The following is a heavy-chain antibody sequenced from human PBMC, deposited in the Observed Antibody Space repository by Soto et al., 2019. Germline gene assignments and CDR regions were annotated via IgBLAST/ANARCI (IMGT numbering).Heavy chain of an antibody. V-gene: IGHV3-30*18. CDR2: ISYDGSNK. J-gene: IGHJ4*02. D-gene: IGHD4-17*01. CDR1: GFTFSSYG. Sequence: GGSLRLSCAASGFTFSSYGMHWVRQAPGKGLEWVAVISYDGSNKYYADSVKGRFTISRDNSKNTLYLQMNSLRAEDTAVYYCAKEYAAAPTVKYYFDYWGQGTLVTVSS. CDR3: AKEYAAAPTVKYYFDY.